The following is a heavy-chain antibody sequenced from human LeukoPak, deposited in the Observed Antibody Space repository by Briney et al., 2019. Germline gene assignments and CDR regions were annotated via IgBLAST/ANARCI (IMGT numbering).Heavy chain of an antibody. CDR2: ISGSSDRT. J-gene: IGHJ4*02. CDR1: GLTFSSYA. V-gene: IGHV3-23*01. D-gene: IGHD6-13*01. Sequence: GGSLRLSCAASGLTFSSYAMGWVRQAPGKGLEWVSAISGSSDRTYYADSVKGRFTISRDSSRNTVFLQMNSLRVEDTAAYYCARSTVTVAAAGIDYWGQGTLVTVSS. CDR3: ARSTVTVAAAGIDY.